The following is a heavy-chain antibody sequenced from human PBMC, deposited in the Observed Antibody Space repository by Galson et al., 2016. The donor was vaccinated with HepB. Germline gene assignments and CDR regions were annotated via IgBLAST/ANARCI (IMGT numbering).Heavy chain of an antibody. Sequence: SLRLSCAASGFTFSSYAMSWVRQAPGKGLEWVSAISGSGGSTYYADSVKGRFTISRDNSKNTLYLQMNSLRAEDTAVYYCAKGDYYDISGYLPFDYWGQGTLVTVSS. V-gene: IGHV3-23*01. CDR3: AKGDYYDISGYLPFDY. D-gene: IGHD3-22*01. J-gene: IGHJ4*02. CDR2: ISGSGGST. CDR1: GFTFSSYA.